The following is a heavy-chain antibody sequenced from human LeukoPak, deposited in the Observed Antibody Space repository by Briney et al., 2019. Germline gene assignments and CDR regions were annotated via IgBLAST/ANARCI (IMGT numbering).Heavy chain of an antibody. CDR1: KFNFNSYG. Sequence: PGGSLRLSCTTSKFNFNSYGMTWVRQAPGKGLEWVSFIDTSSTTMYYTDSVKGRFTISRDNAKNSLYLQMNSLKVEDTAIYYCARDNWVDCWGQGTLVTVSS. V-gene: IGHV3-48*04. J-gene: IGHJ5*01. CDR3: ARDNWVDC. CDR2: IDTSSTTM.